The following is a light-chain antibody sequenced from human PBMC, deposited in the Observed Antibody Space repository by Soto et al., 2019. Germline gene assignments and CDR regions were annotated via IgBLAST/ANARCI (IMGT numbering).Light chain of an antibody. CDR2: AAS. CDR3: LQDYNYPYT. J-gene: IGKJ2*01. V-gene: IGKV1-6*01. CDR1: QGISND. Sequence: IQVTQSPSSLSASVGDRVTITCRASQGISNDLGWYQQKPGKAPKLLIYAASSLKSGVPSRFSGSGSGTDFTLTISRLQPEDRATYYGLQDYNYPYTFGQGTKLEIK.